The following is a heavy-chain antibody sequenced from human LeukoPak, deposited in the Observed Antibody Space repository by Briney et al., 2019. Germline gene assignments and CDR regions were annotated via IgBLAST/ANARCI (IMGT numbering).Heavy chain of an antibody. Sequence: PSETLSLTCTVSGYSISSAYYWGWIRQPPGKGLEWIGDIFHSGSTHYNTSLKSRVTISMDTSKNQFSLKVSSVTAADTAVYYCARGKWELLQGPHDYWGQGTLVTVSS. CDR2: IFHSGST. D-gene: IGHD1-26*01. V-gene: IGHV4-38-2*02. CDR1: GYSISSAYY. CDR3: ARGKWELLQGPHDY. J-gene: IGHJ4*02.